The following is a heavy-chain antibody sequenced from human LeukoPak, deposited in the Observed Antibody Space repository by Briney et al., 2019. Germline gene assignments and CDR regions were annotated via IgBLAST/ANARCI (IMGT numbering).Heavy chain of an antibody. Sequence: GGSLRLSCAASGLTFSRYAMSWVRQAPGKGLEWVSVISGSGAGTYYADSVKGRFTISRDNSKNTLYLQMNSLRAEDTAVYYCARAIVEATTADYWGQGTLVTVSS. D-gene: IGHD1-26*01. J-gene: IGHJ4*02. CDR3: ARAIVEATTADY. V-gene: IGHV3-23*01. CDR1: GLTFSRYA. CDR2: ISGSGAGT.